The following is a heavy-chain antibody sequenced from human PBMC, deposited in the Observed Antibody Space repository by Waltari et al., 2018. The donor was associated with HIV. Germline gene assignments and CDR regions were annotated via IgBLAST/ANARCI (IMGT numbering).Heavy chain of an antibody. CDR2: VYTSGNT. Sequence: QVQLQESGPGLVRPSQTLSLTCTVSGGSITSGSYYWLWIRQPAGKDLEWIGRVYTSGNTDYNPSLRSRVTLSVDTSNNQFSLKLSSLTAADTAVYYCARALDYYESGSFPWWFFDLWGRGTLVTVSS. V-gene: IGHV4-61*02. CDR1: GGSITSGSYY. CDR3: ARALDYYESGSFPWWFFDL. J-gene: IGHJ2*01. D-gene: IGHD3-10*01.